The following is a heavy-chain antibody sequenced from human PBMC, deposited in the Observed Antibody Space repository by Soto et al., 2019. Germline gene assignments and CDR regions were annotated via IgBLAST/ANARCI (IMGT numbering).Heavy chain of an antibody. D-gene: IGHD1-1*01. Sequence: QVQLVQSGPEVKKPGASVKVSCKASGYTFNTFGFSWVRQAPGQGLEWMGWIGAYNDDTNYAQNFQGRITMTTDTSTTTSYMELRSLRYEDTAVYFCARDWKGAEGFDPWGQGTLVIVSS. CDR2: IGAYNDDT. CDR1: GYTFNTFG. V-gene: IGHV1-18*01. CDR3: ARDWKGAEGFDP. J-gene: IGHJ5*02.